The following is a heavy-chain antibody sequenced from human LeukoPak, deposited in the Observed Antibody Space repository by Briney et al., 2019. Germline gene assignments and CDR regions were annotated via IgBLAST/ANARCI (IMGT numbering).Heavy chain of an antibody. CDR2: ISGRGAST. D-gene: IGHD2-21*02. V-gene: IGHV3-23*01. Sequence: PGGTLRLSCAASGFTFINFGMNWVRQAPGKGLEWVSGISGRGASTNYADSVKGRFTISRDSSKNLLYLQMSSLRDEDTAVYYCAKTVVVTANPRAFDIWGQGTMVTVSS. CDR1: GFTFINFG. CDR3: AKTVVVTANPRAFDI. J-gene: IGHJ3*02.